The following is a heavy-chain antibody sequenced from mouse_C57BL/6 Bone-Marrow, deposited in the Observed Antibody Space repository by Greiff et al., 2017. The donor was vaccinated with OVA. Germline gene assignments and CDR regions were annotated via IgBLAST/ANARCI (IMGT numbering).Heavy chain of an antibody. V-gene: IGHV5-4*01. J-gene: IGHJ4*01. CDR2: ISDGGSYT. CDR3: AKDRYGNYDYYAMDY. Sequence: DVMLVESGGGLVKPGGSLKLSCAASGFTFSSYAMSWVRQTPDKRLEWVATISDGGSYTYYPDNVKGRFTISRDNAKNNLYLQMSHLKSEDTAMYYCAKDRYGNYDYYAMDYWGQGTSVTVSS. D-gene: IGHD2-10*02. CDR1: GFTFSSYA.